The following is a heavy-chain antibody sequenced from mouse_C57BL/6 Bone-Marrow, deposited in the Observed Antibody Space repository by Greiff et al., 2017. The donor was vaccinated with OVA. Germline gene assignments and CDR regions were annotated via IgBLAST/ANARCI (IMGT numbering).Heavy chain of an antibody. J-gene: IGHJ2*01. CDR2: IFPGSGST. CDR1: GYTFPDYY. CDR3: ALRAPYDGQLLRDFDY. V-gene: IGHV1-75*01. Sequence: VQLQQSGPELVKPGASVKISCKASGYTFPDYYINWVKQRPGQGLEWIGWIFPGSGSTYSNEKFKGKATLTVDKSSSTAYMLLSSLTSEDSAVYFGALRAPYDGQLLRDFDYWGQGTTLTVSS. D-gene: IGHD2-3*01.